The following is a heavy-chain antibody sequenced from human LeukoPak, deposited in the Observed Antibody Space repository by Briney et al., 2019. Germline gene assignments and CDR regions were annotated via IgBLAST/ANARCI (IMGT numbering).Heavy chain of an antibody. V-gene: IGHV3-23*01. CDR1: GFTFSNSA. CDR3: AKDWSCDY. CDR2: ISGIGDKI. Sequence: GGSLRLSCAASGFTFSNSAMTWVRQAPGKGLEGVSTISGIGDKIHYADSVKGRFAISRDNSKNTLYLQMNSLRVEDTAIYYCAKDWSCDYWGQGTLITVSS. D-gene: IGHD1-26*01. J-gene: IGHJ4*02.